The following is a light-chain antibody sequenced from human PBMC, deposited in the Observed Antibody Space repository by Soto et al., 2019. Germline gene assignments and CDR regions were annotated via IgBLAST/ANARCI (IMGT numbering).Light chain of an antibody. CDR1: SSDVGGENY. J-gene: IGLJ2*01. CDR3: SSYTTTTTVLL. V-gene: IGLV2-14*01. Sequence: QFALTQPASVSGSPGQSIAISCTGTSSDVGGENYVSWYQHHPGKAPKLMIYEVSNRPSGVSNRFSGSKSGNTASLTIAGLQPEDGGDYYCSSYTTTTTVLLFGGGTKLTVL. CDR2: EVS.